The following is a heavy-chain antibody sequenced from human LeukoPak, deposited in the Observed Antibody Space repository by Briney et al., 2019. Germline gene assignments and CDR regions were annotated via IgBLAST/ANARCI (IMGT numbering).Heavy chain of an antibody. CDR1: GGSFTSYS. D-gene: IGHD1-26*01. J-gene: IGHJ6*03. CDR3: ARASRGSCYYYYMDV. Sequence: EASVKVSCKASGGSFTSYSISWVRHVPGRGLEWMGWIIPIFGKANYAQSIQGRVTITTDESTSTAYMELSSLRSEDTYVYYCARASRGSCYYYYMDVWGKGTTVTVSS. CDR2: IIPIFGKA. V-gene: IGHV1-69*05.